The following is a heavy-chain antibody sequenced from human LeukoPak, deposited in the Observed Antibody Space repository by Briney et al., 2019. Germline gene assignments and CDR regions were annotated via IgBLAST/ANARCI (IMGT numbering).Heavy chain of an antibody. J-gene: IGHJ4*02. Sequence: GGPLRLSCAASGFTFSSHWMSWVRQAPGRGLEWVANIKPDGSEKYYVDYVKGRLTISRDNAKNTLYLQMNSLRAEDTAVYYCAKDKVRIAAAGTLFDYWGQGTLVTVSS. CDR2: IKPDGSEK. V-gene: IGHV3-7*01. D-gene: IGHD6-13*01. CDR3: AKDKVRIAAAGTLFDY. CDR1: GFTFSSHW.